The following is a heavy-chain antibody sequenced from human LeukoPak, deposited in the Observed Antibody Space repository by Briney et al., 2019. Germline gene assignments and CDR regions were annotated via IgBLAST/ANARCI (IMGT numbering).Heavy chain of an antibody. CDR2: IKQDGTEK. V-gene: IGHV3-7*04. Sequence: PGGSLRLSCAAVGFNFSSYWMTWVRQAPGKGLEWVANIKQDGTEKYYVDSVKGRFTISIDNAKNSLYLQMNSLRAVDTAVYFCARPTTVTMVDAFDIWGLGTMVTVSS. D-gene: IGHD4-17*01. CDR3: ARPTTVTMVDAFDI. CDR1: GFNFSSYW. J-gene: IGHJ3*02.